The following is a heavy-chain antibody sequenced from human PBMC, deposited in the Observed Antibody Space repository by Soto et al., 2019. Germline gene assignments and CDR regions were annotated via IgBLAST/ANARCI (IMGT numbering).Heavy chain of an antibody. V-gene: IGHV4-61*01. CDR2: IYYSGST. CDR1: GGSVSSGSYY. Sequence: VQLQESGPGLVKPSETLSLTCTVSGGSVSSGSYYWSWIRQPPGKGLEWIGYIYYSGSTNYNPSLKSRVTISVDTSKNQFSLKLSSVTAADTAVYYCARALEGVAARVDYWGQGTLVTVSS. CDR3: ARALEGVAARVDY. D-gene: IGHD6-13*01. J-gene: IGHJ4*02.